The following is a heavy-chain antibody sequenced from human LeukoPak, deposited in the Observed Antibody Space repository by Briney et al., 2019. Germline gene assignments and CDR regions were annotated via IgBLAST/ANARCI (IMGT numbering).Heavy chain of an antibody. V-gene: IGHV1-2*02. CDR3: ARDTITVTTPYFDY. CDR1: GGYY. CDR2: INSDSGGT. Sequence: ASMKVSCKASGGYYIHWVRQAPGQGLELTGWINSDSGGTNYAQKFQGRVTMTRDTSTSTAYMELSSLRSDDTAFYYCARDTITVTTPYFDYWGQGTLVTAPS. J-gene: IGHJ4*02. D-gene: IGHD4-17*01.